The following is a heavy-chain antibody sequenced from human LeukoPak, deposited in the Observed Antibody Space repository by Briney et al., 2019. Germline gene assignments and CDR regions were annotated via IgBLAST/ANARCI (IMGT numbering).Heavy chain of an antibody. V-gene: IGHV3-23*01. CDR1: GFTFSSYG. D-gene: IGHD5-12*01. CDR3: AKDGAWLRFDD. Sequence: PGGTLRLSCAASGFTFSSYGMSRVRQAPGKGLEWVSAISGSGGSTYYADSVKGRFTISRDNSKNTVYLQMNNVRAEDTAVYYCAKDGAWLRFDDWGQGTLVTVSS. CDR2: ISGSGGST. J-gene: IGHJ4*02.